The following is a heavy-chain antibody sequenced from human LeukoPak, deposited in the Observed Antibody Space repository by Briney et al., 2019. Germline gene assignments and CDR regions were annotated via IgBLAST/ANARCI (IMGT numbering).Heavy chain of an antibody. J-gene: IGHJ6*03. CDR1: GGSISSYY. Sequence: SETLSLTCTVSGGSISSYYWSWIRQPPGKGLEWIGYIYYSGSTNYNPSLKSRVTISVDTSKNQFSLKLRSVTAADTAVYYCARDKQLDWAHHYYYYMDAWGKGTTVTISS. D-gene: IGHD1-1*01. V-gene: IGHV4-59*01. CDR2: IYYSGST. CDR3: ARDKQLDWAHHYYYYMDA.